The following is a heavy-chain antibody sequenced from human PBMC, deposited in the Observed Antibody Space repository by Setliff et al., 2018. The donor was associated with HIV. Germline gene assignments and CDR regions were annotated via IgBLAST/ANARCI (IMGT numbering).Heavy chain of an antibody. V-gene: IGHV3-30*04. CDR2: ISHDHNKK. Sequence: GESLKISCAASGFTFSSYVMHWVRQAPGKGLEWVAVISHDHNKKKYADSVKGRFTISRDNSKNTLYLQMNSLRAEDTAVYYCAKRRQLAEDYYWGQGTLVTVSS. CDR1: GFTFSSYV. J-gene: IGHJ4*02. D-gene: IGHD6-6*01. CDR3: AKRRQLAEDYY.